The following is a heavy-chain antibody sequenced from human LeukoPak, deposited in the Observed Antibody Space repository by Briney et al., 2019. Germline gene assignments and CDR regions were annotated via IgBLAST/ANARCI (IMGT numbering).Heavy chain of an antibody. Sequence: GGSLRLSCTVSGFTVSSNSMSWVRQAPGKGLEWVSFIYSDNTHYSDSVKGRFTISRDSSKNTLYLQMNSLRAEDTAVYYCARRAGAYLHPYDYWGQGTLVTVSS. CDR2: IYSDNT. CDR1: GFTVSSNS. V-gene: IGHV3-53*01. J-gene: IGHJ4*02. CDR3: ARRAGAYLHPYDY. D-gene: IGHD4/OR15-4a*01.